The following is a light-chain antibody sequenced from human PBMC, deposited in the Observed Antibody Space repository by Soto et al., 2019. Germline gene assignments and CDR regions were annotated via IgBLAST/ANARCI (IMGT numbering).Light chain of an antibody. V-gene: IGLV2-14*01. Sequence: QSVLTQPASVSGSPGQSITISCTGTSSDVGGYNSVCWHQQHPGKAPKLMIYEVSNRPSGVSDRFSASKSGNTASLTISGLLADDEADYYCSSFTRSNTWVFGGGTKLNVL. CDR3: SSFTRSNTWV. CDR2: EVS. J-gene: IGLJ3*02. CDR1: SSDVGGYNS.